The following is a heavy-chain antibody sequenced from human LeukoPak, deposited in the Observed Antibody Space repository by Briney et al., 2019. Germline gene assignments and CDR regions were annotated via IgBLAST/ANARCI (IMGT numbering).Heavy chain of an antibody. V-gene: IGHV3-7*01. CDR2: IKQDGSEK. D-gene: IGHD5-12*01. CDR1: GFTFSSYW. CDR3: ARTRERWLRFHDY. J-gene: IGHJ4*02. Sequence: SGGSLRLSCAASGFTFSSYWMSWVRQAPGKGLEWVANIKQDGSEKYYVDSVKGRFTISRDNAKNSLYLQMNSLRAEDTAVYYCARTRERWLRFHDYWGQGTLVTVSS.